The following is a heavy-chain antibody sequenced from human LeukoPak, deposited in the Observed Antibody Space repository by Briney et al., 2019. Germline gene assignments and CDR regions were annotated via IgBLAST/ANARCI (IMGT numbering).Heavy chain of an antibody. Sequence: PSETLSLTCTVSGGSISGYYWSWIRQPPRKGLEWIGFIYYSGTTCYNPSLKSRVTISVDTSKNQFSLKLSSVTAADTAVYYCARSSSGTCGKFDYWGQGTLVTVSS. J-gene: IGHJ4*02. CDR1: GGSISGYY. D-gene: IGHD1-26*01. CDR3: ARSSSGTCGKFDY. CDR2: IYYSGTT. V-gene: IGHV4-59*01.